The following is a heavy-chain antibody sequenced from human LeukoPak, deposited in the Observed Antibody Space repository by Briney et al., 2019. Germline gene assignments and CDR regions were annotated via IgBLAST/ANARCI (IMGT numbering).Heavy chain of an antibody. V-gene: IGHV4-4*02. Sequence: PSETLSLTCAVSGGSISSSNWWSRVRQPPGKGLEWIGEIYHSGSTNYNPSLKSRVTISVDTSKNQFSLKLSSVTAADTAVYYCARGVLLSFHWFDPWGQGTLVTVSS. CDR1: GGSISSSNW. J-gene: IGHJ5*02. D-gene: IGHD3-10*01. CDR2: IYHSGST. CDR3: ARGVLLSFHWFDP.